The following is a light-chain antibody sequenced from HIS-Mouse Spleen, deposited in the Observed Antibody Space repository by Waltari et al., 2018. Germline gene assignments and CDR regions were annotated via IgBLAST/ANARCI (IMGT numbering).Light chain of an antibody. V-gene: IGKV3-20*01. CDR1: QSVSSSY. J-gene: IGKJ4*01. CDR2: GAS. CDR3: QQYGSSPLT. Sequence: IVLTQSPGTLSLSPGERATLSCRASQSVSSSYLAWYQQKPGQAPRLLIYGASSRATGIPDRFSGSGSGTDFTITISRLEPEEFAVYYCQQYGSSPLTFGGGTKVEIK.